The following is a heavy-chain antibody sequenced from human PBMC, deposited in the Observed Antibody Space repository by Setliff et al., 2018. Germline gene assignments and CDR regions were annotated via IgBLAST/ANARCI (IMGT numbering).Heavy chain of an antibody. V-gene: IGHV1-3*01. J-gene: IGHJ6*03. CDR1: GYSFTTYA. CDR3: ARGGSSWYGADHYYYNYMDV. CDR2: INPGDAYK. D-gene: IGHD6-13*01. Sequence: GASVKVSCKASGYSFTTYAVHWVRQAPGQGLEWMGWINPGDAYKRYSESFQGRVTISRDTSASTVYMELSSLRSEDTALYYCARGGSSWYGADHYYYNYMDVWGKGTTVTVSS.